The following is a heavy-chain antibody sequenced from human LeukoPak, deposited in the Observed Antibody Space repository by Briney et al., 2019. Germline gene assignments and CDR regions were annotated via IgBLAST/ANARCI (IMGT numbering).Heavy chain of an antibody. Sequence: HPGGSLRLSCAASGFTFSSYAMIWVRQAPGKGLEWVSAISSSGGSTYYADSVKGRFTISRDNSKNTLYPQMNSLRAEDTAVYYCAKDSETIFGVAVQYFDYWGQGTLVTVSS. J-gene: IGHJ4*02. CDR2: ISSSGGST. CDR3: AKDSETIFGVAVQYFDY. D-gene: IGHD3-3*01. V-gene: IGHV3-23*01. CDR1: GFTFSSYA.